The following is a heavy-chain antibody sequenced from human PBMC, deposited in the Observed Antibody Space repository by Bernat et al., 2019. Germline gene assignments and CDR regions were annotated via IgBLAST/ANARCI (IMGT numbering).Heavy chain of an antibody. V-gene: IGHV3-7*04. CDR1: GFTFSSYW. J-gene: IGHJ5*02. CDR3: ARDQPTTA. D-gene: IGHD1-26*01. CDR2: IKQDGSEK. Sequence: EVQLVESGGGLAQPGGSLNLSCAPSGFTFSSYWRSWVRQAPGKGLEGLANIKQDGSEKYYVDSVKGRFTISRDNAKNSLYLQMNSLRAEDTAVYYCARDQPTTAWGQGTLVTVSS.